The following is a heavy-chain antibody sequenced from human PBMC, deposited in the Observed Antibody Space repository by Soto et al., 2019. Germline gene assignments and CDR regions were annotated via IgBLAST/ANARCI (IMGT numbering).Heavy chain of an antibody. D-gene: IGHD3-10*01. CDR1: GFTFCDYY. CDR3: ARGARITMVRGVIAINAFDI. V-gene: IGHV3-11*01. Sequence: QVQLVESGGGLVKPGGSLRLSCAASGFTFCDYYMSWIRQAPGKGLEWVSYISSSGSTIYYADSVKGRFTISRDNAKNSLYLQMNSLRAEDTAVYYCARGARITMVRGVIAINAFDIWGQGTMVTVSS. CDR2: ISSSGSTI. J-gene: IGHJ3*02.